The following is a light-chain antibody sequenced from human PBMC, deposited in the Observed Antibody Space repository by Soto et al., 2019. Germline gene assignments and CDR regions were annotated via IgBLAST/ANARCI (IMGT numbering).Light chain of an antibody. CDR2: SDN. CDR1: SSNIGRNT. Sequence: QSLLTQPPSASGTPGQKVTISCSGSSSNIGRNTVNWYQQVPGTAPKLLMYSDNQRPSGVPDRFSGSRSGTSVSLAISGLXXEXXXXYYCGAWDDSLNGVLFGGGTKLTVL. J-gene: IGLJ2*01. V-gene: IGLV1-44*01. CDR3: GAWDDSLNGVL.